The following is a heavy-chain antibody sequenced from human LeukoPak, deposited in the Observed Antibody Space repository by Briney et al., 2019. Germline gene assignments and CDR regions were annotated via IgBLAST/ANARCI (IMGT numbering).Heavy chain of an antibody. Sequence: GGSLRLPCAASGFTFSSYSMNWVRQAPGKGLEWVSYISSSSSTIYYADSVKGRFTISRDNAKNSLYLQMNSLRAEDTAVYYCARDSNVGARDLDIWGQGTMVTVSS. CDR3: ARDSNVGARDLDI. CDR2: ISSSSSTI. CDR1: GFTFSSYS. D-gene: IGHD1-26*01. J-gene: IGHJ3*02. V-gene: IGHV3-48*01.